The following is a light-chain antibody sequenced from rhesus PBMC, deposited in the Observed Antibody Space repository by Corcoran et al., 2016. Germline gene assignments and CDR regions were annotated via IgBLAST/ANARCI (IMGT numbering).Light chain of an antibody. Sequence: DIQMTQSPSSLSASVGDTVTITCRASQGISSWLAWYQQKPGKAPKLLIYKASSLQSGVPSGFSGRGSGTDFTLTINSLQSEDFATYYCQQYSSRPWTFGQGTKVEIK. CDR3: QQYSSRPWT. CDR1: QGISSW. CDR2: KAS. V-gene: IGKV1-22*01. J-gene: IGKJ1*01.